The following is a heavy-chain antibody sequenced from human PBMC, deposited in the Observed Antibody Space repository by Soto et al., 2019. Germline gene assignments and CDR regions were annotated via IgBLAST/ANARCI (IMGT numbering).Heavy chain of an antibody. J-gene: IGHJ4*02. D-gene: IGHD4-17*01. Sequence: QITLKESGPTLVKPTQTLTLTCCFSWFSLSTSGEGVGWIRQPPGKALEWLALIYWNDDKSHNPPLKSRLTSTKNPSKHQVVLTLTDMDPIETSTYFCALSVNVYADYAYFDYWGQGTRFTVSS. CDR2: IYWNDDK. CDR1: WFSLSTSGEG. CDR3: ALSVNVYADYAYFDY. V-gene: IGHV2-5*01.